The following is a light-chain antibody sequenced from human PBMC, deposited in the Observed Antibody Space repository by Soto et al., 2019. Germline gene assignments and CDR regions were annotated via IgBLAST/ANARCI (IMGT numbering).Light chain of an antibody. V-gene: IGKV1-17*01. CDR3: LQHSTYPVT. CDR2: AAS. CDR1: QGIRND. Sequence: DIQMTQSPSSLSASVGDRVTITCRASQGIRNDLGWYQQTSGKAPKSLIYAASSLQGGVPSRFRGSGSETEFTLTISRLQPEDFETYYCLQHSTYPVTFGQGTKVDIK. J-gene: IGKJ1*01.